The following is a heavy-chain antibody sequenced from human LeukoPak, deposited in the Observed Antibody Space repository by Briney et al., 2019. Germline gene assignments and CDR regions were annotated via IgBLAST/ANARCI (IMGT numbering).Heavy chain of an antibody. D-gene: IGHD2-21*02. CDR1: GYTLTELS. V-gene: IGHV1-46*01. CDR2: IFPSGGST. CDR3: ARVKADCGGDCYFDY. Sequence: ASVTVSCTVSGYTLTELSMHWVRQAPGHGLEWMGIIFPSGGSTTYAQRFQGRVTMTRDTSTSTVFMELSSLRSEDTAVYYCARVKADCGGDCYFDYWGQGTLVTVSS. J-gene: IGHJ4*02.